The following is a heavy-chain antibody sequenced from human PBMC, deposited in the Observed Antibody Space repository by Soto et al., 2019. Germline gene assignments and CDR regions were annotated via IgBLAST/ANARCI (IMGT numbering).Heavy chain of an antibody. CDR2: VFYSGAT. CDR1: GGPIKTGDHY. D-gene: IGHD3-10*01. CDR3: ARAGFSYGHLLF. Sequence: TVSLTCNVSGGPIKTGDHYWNWIRQPPGKGLEWIGYVFYSGATNYSPSLKSRAAISMDTSRNQFSLSLTSVTAADTAVYYCARAGFSYGHLLFWGQGIRVTVS. J-gene: IGHJ4*02. V-gene: IGHV4-30-4*01.